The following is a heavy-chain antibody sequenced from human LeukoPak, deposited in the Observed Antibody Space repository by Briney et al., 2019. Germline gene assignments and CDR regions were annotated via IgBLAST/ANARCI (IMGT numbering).Heavy chain of an antibody. CDR1: GGSFSGYY. J-gene: IGHJ4*02. Sequence: PSETLSLTCAVYGGSFSGYYWSWIRQPPGKGLEWIGEINHSGSINYNPSLKSRVTISVDTSKNQFSLKLSSVTAADTAVYYCALGGFWLEVDYFDYWGQGTLVTVSS. V-gene: IGHV4-34*01. D-gene: IGHD2-2*03. CDR3: ALGGFWLEVDYFDY. CDR2: INHSGSI.